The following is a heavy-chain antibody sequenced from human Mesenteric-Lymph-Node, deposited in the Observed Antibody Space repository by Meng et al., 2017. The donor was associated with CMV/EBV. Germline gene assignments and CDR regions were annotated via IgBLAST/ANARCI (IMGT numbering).Heavy chain of an antibody. CDR1: GASISSGGYY. CDR3: ARAPDSDYFDY. J-gene: IGHJ4*02. CDR2: IQSSGST. Sequence: SETLSLTCTVSGASISSGGYYWSWIRQHPGKGLEWIGYIQSSGSTYNNPSLTSRVTLSVDTSKNHFSLRLSSVTAADTAVYYCARAPDSDYFDYWGQGTLVTVSS. D-gene: IGHD1-14*01. V-gene: IGHV4-31*03.